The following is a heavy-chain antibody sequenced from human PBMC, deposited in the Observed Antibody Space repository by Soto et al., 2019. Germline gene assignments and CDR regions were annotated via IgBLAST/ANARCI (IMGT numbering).Heavy chain of an antibody. V-gene: IGHV3-11*01. D-gene: IGHD3-3*01. J-gene: IGHJ4*02. CDR1: GFTFSRHA. Sequence: PGGSLRLSCTASGFTFSRHAMSWIRQAPGKGLEWVSYISSSGSTIYYADSVKGRFTISRDNAKNSLYLQMNSLRAEDTAVYYCASLYYDFWSGYHYFDYWGQGTLVTVSS. CDR3: ASLYYDFWSGYHYFDY. CDR2: ISSSGSTI.